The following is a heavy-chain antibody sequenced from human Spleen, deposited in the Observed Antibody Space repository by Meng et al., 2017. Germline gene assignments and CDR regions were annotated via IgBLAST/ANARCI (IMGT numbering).Heavy chain of an antibody. Sequence: ASVKVSCKASGYTLTSYFMHWVRQAPGQGLEWMGIINPSGGSTSYAQRFQGRLTMTRDTSTSTVYMELSSLRSEDTAVYYCARARYFYESSGHSEYFQHWGQGTLVTVSS. V-gene: IGHV1-46*01. CDR1: GYTLTSYF. CDR2: INPSGGST. J-gene: IGHJ1*01. CDR3: ARARYFYESSGHSEYFQH. D-gene: IGHD3-22*01.